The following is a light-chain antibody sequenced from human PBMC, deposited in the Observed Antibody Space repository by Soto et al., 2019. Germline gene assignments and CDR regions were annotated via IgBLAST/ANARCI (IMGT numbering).Light chain of an antibody. J-gene: IGKJ1*01. CDR3: QQYNNWPRT. CDR1: QSVSSN. CDR2: GAS. Sequence: EIVLTQSPGTLALSRGERATLSCMASQSVSSNLAWYQQKPGQAPRLLIYGASTRATGIPARFSGSGSGTEFTLTISSLQSEDFAVYYCQQYNNWPRTFGQGIKV. V-gene: IGKV3-15*01.